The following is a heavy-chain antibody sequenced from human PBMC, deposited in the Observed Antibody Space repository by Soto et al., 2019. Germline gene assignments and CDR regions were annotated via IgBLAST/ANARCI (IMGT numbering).Heavy chain of an antibody. CDR1: GFTFSSYG. Sequence: VQLVESGGGLVKPGGSLRLSCTASGFTFSSYGMTWVRQAPGKGLEWVSSISRASDYIYYADSVNGRFTISRDNAKTSLIPQMHTLRAEDTAVYFCVPTRITLIRGRIITPPYNWFDPWGQGTLVTVSS. CDR2: ISRASDYI. CDR3: VPTRITLIRGRIITPPYNWFDP. V-gene: IGHV3-21*01. J-gene: IGHJ5*02. D-gene: IGHD3-10*01.